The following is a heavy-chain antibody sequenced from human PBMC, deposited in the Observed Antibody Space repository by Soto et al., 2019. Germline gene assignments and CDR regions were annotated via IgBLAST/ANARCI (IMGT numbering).Heavy chain of an antibody. Sequence: QVQLVQSGAEVKKPGASVKVSCKASGYTFTSYGISWVRQAPGQGLEWMGWISANNGNTNYAQKLQGRVPMTTDTATSTAYMELRSLRSDDTAVYYCARDYGDYFLFTLHYWGQGTLVTVSS. D-gene: IGHD4-17*01. J-gene: IGHJ4*02. V-gene: IGHV1-18*01. CDR3: ARDYGDYFLFTLHY. CDR1: GYTFTSYG. CDR2: ISANNGNT.